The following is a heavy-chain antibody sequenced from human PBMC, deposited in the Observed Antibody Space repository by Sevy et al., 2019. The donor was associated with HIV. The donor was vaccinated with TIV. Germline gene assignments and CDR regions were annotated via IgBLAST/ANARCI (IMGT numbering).Heavy chain of an antibody. J-gene: IGHJ6*02. CDR2: IYSDGRT. CDR3: ARDRYYDASGYYYYYGMDV. CDR1: GLSVSDNY. V-gene: IGHV3-66*01. D-gene: IGHD3-22*01. Sequence: GGSLRLSCAASGLSVSDNYMNWVRQAPGKGLELVSVIYSDGRTYYADSVKGRFTISRDNSKNTLYLHMNNLRPEDTAVYYCARDRYYDASGYYYYYGMDVWGQGTTVTVSS.